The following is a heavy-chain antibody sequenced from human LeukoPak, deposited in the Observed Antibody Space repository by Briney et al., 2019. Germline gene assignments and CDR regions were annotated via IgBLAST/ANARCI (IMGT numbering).Heavy chain of an antibody. CDR1: GYTFTSYA. D-gene: IGHD4-17*01. CDR3: ARDGRTNDDYGDYVP. Sequence: ASVKVSCKASGYTFTSYAMHWVRQAPGQRLEWMGWINAGNGNTKYSQKFQGRVTITRDTSASTAYMELSSLRSEDTAVYYCARDGRTNDDYGDYVPWGQGTLVTVSS. CDR2: INAGNGNT. V-gene: IGHV1-3*01. J-gene: IGHJ5*02.